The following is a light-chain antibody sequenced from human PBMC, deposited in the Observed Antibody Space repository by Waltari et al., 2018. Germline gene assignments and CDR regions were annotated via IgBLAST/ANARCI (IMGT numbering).Light chain of an antibody. J-gene: IGLJ1*01. CDR2: EVS. CDR3: ISYAGSKINYV. Sequence: QSALTQPTSASGSPGRSVTISCTGSRSDVGAYNYVPWYQQHPGKAPKLIIYEVSERPSGGPDRFSGSKSGNTASLTVSGLQADDEADYYCISYAGSKINYVFGTGTRVTVL. CDR1: RSDVGAYNY. V-gene: IGLV2-8*01.